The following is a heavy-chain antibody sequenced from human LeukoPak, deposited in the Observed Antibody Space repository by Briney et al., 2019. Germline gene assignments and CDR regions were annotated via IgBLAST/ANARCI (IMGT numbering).Heavy chain of an antibody. CDR2: ITSSSTYI. J-gene: IGHJ4*02. D-gene: IGHD3-10*01. CDR3: ARAGFVGGFDY. Sequence: GGSLRLSCVGSGFNFDDYAMNWVRQAPGKGLEWVSSITSSSTYIYYADSVKGRFTISRDNAKNSLYLQMNSLRAEDTAVYYCARAGFVGGFDYWGQGTLVTVSS. V-gene: IGHV3-21*01. CDR1: GFNFDDYA.